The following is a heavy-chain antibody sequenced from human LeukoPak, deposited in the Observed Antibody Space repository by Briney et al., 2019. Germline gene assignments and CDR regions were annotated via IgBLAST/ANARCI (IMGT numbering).Heavy chain of an antibody. CDR3: ARLATSSWYYFDY. J-gene: IGHJ4*02. D-gene: IGHD6-13*01. V-gene: IGHV3-53*01. CDR1: GFIFTNYF. Sequence: GGSLRLSCAASGFIFTNYFMSWVRQAPGKGLEWVSVIYSGGSTYYADSVKGRFTISRDNSKNTLYLQMNSLRAEDTAVYYCARLATSSWYYFDYWGQGTLVTVSS. CDR2: IYSGGST.